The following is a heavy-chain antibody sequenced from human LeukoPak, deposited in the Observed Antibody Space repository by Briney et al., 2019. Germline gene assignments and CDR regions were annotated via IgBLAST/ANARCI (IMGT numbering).Heavy chain of an antibody. J-gene: IGHJ4*02. CDR1: GFTFSSYW. CDR3: AKVGQHGGNSGASAYFDY. V-gene: IGHV3-74*01. D-gene: IGHD4-23*01. Sequence: GGSLRLSCAASGFTFSSYWMYWVRQGPGEGLVWVARISGDGIGTTYADSVKGGFTISRDNAKNTLYLQMNSLRAEDTAVYYCAKVGQHGGNSGASAYFDYWGQGTLVTVSS. CDR2: ISGDGIGT.